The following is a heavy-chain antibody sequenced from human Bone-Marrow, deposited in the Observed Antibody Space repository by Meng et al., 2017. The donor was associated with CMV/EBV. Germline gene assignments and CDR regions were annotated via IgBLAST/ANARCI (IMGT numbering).Heavy chain of an antibody. CDR2: INHSGST. J-gene: IGHJ4*02. Sequence: GSLRLSCAASGFTFEDYAMRWVRQAPGKGLEWIGEINHSGSTNYNPSLKSRVTISVDTSKNQFSLKLSSVTAADTAVYYCAGGVESFDYWGQGTLVTVSS. CDR1: GFTFEDYA. CDR3: AGGVESFDY. V-gene: IGHV4-34*01.